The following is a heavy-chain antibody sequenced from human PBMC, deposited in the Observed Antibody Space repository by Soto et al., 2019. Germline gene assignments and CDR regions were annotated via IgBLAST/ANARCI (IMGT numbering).Heavy chain of an antibody. V-gene: IGHV3-73*02. J-gene: IGHJ2*01. Sequence: EVQLVESGGGLVQPGGSLELSCAASGFTFSGSAMHWVRQASGKGLEWVGRIRNKANNYATAYAASVKGRFTISRDDSKNAAYLQMNSLKTEDTAVYYCASPAVAVADYYLDLWGRGTLVTVSS. D-gene: IGHD6-19*01. CDR3: ASPAVAVADYYLDL. CDR2: IRNKANNYAT. CDR1: GFTFSGSA.